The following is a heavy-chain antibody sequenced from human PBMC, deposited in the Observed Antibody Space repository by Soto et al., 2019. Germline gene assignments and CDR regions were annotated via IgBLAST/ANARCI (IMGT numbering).Heavy chain of an antibody. CDR1: GFTFSSYD. Sequence: ESGGGLVQPGGSLRLSCAASGFTFSSYDMHWVRQATGKGLEWVSAIGTAGDTYYPGSVKGRFTISRENAKNSLYLQMNSLRAGDTAVYYCARDQGPDLGMDVWGQGTTVTVSS. V-gene: IGHV3-13*01. CDR3: ARDQGPDLGMDV. J-gene: IGHJ6*02. CDR2: IGTAGDT. D-gene: IGHD3-3*01.